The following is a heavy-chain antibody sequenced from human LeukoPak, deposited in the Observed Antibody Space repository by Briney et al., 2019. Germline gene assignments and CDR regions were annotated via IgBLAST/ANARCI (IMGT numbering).Heavy chain of an antibody. CDR2: IWYDGSNK. V-gene: IGHV3-33*06. D-gene: IGHD1-26*01. J-gene: IGHJ4*02. Sequence: GGSLRLSCVASGFTFSTYGMHWVHQAPGKGLEWVAIIWYDGSNKYYADSVRGRFTISRDNSKNTLYVQMNSLRDEDTAVYYCAKDQRWESPHYLDSWGQGTLVTVSS. CDR3: AKDQRWESPHYLDS. CDR1: GFTFSTYG.